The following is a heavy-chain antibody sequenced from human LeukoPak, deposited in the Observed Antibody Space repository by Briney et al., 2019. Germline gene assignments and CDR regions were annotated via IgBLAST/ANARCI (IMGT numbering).Heavy chain of an antibody. V-gene: IGHV3-11*04. CDR1: GFGFSDSY. CDR3: ARGGVSAEFDY. D-gene: IGHD6-13*01. CDR2: ISGSGSDI. J-gene: IGHJ4*02. Sequence: GGSLRLSCVVSGFGFSDSYMTWIRQTPGKGLEWLAYISGSGSDIYYADSVKGRFTISRDNAKNSLYLQMNSLRAEDTAVYYCARGGVSAEFDYWGQGTLVTVSS.